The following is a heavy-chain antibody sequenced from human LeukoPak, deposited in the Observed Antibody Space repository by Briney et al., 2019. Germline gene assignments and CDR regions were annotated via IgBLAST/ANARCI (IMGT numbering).Heavy chain of an antibody. V-gene: IGHV3-21*01. J-gene: IGHJ4*02. Sequence: GGSLRLSCVGSGFTFSTYNMHWVRQAPGKGLEWVSTISSSSSSGSYKYYADSVKGRFTISRDNAKNSLYLQMNSLRAEDTAVYFCARGTNWSPLGFDYWGQGTLVTVSS. D-gene: IGHD1-20*01. CDR1: GFTFSTYN. CDR3: ARGTNWSPLGFDY. CDR2: ISSSSSSGSYK.